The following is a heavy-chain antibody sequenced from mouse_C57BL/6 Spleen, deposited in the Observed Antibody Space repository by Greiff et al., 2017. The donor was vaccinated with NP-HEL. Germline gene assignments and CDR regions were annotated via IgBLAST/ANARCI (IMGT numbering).Heavy chain of an antibody. CDR3: ARENYGNPAWFAY. J-gene: IGHJ3*01. Sequence: VKLQKSGAELVRPGASVKLSCKASGYTFTDYYINWVKQRPGQGLEWIARIYPGSGNTYYNEKFKGKATLTAEKSSSTAYMQLSSLTSEDSAVYFCARENYGNPAWFAYWGQGTLVTVSA. CDR2: IYPGSGNT. CDR1: GYTFTDYY. D-gene: IGHD2-1*01. V-gene: IGHV1-76*01.